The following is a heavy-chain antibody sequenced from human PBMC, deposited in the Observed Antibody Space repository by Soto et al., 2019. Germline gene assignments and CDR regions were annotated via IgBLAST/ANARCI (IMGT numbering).Heavy chain of an antibody. V-gene: IGHV3-33*01. D-gene: IGHD3-10*01. CDR3: ARGIGDYSYGMDV. J-gene: IGHJ6*02. CDR1: GFPFSSYG. CDR2: IWYDGSNK. Sequence: QVQLVESGGGVVQLGESLRISCAASGFPFSSYGMHWVRQAPGRGLEWVAIIWYDGSNKFYGDSVKGRFSISRDNSKNTLYLQMDSLRVEDTAVYYCARGIGDYSYGMDVWGQGTTVTVSS.